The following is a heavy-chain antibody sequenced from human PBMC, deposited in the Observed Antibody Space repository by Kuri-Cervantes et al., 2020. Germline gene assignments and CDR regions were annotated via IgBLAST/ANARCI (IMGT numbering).Heavy chain of an antibody. CDR1: GHTFTSYY. CDR2: INPSGGST. CDR3: ARSNHLYCGGDCYSDY. D-gene: IGHD2-21*01. J-gene: IGHJ4*02. Sequence: ASVKVSCKASGHTFTSYYMHWVRQAPGQGLEWMGIINPSGGSTSYAQKFQGRVTMTRDTSTSTAYMELRSLRSDDTAVYYCARSNHLYCGGDCYSDYWGQGTLVTVSS. V-gene: IGHV1-46*01.